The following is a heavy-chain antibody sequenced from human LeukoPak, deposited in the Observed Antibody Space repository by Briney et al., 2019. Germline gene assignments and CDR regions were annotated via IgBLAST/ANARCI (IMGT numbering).Heavy chain of an antibody. D-gene: IGHD3-10*01. Sequence: SETLSLTCSVSGVSISSGSNYWGWIRQPPGKTLEWIGCIYSSGSTYYNSSLKSRVIILIDTSKNHFSLTLSSVTAADTAVYYCTRSDGYGLVGIWGQGTMVTVSS. CDR3: TRSDGYGLVGI. V-gene: IGHV4-39*07. J-gene: IGHJ3*01. CDR2: IYSSGST. CDR1: GVSISSGSNY.